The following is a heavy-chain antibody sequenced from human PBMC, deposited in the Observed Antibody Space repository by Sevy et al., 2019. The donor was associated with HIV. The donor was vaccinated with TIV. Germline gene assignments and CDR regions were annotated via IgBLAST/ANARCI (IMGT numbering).Heavy chain of an antibody. D-gene: IGHD6-13*01. CDR3: ARRGSSWYDAFDI. Sequence: GESLKISCKGSGYSFTSYWIGWVRQMPGKGLEWMGIIYPGDSDTRYSPSFQGQVTISADKSIGTAYRQWSSLKASDTAMYYCARRGSSWYDAFDIWGQGTMVTVSS. CDR2: IYPGDSDT. CDR1: GYSFTSYW. J-gene: IGHJ3*02. V-gene: IGHV5-51*01.